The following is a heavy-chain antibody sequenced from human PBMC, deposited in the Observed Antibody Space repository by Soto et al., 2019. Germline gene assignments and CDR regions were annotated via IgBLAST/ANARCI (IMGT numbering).Heavy chain of an antibody. CDR3: ARPLVAPVAGPYYYGMDV. CDR2: IWYDGNTK. CDR1: GFTFNSYG. Sequence: SLRLSCTASGFTFNSYGFNWVRQAPGKGLEWVAVIWYDGNTKYYADSVKGRFTISRDNLRSTVYLQMNSQTAEDTAVYYCARPLVAPVAGPYYYGMDVWGQGTTVTVSS. D-gene: IGHD6-19*01. J-gene: IGHJ6*02. V-gene: IGHV3-33*01.